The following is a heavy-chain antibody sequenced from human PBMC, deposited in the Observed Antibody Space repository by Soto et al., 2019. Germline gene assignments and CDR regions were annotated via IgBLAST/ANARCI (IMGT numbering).Heavy chain of an antibody. CDR1: GGSFSGYY. CDR2: INHSGST. V-gene: IGHV4-34*01. CDR3: ARVRGPRVGATDY. J-gene: IGHJ4*02. Sequence: SETLSLTCAVYGGSFSGYYWSWIRQPPGKGLEWIGEINHSGSTNYNPSLKSRVTISVDTSKNQFSLKLSSVTAADTAVYYCARVRGPRVGATDYWGQGTLVTVSS. D-gene: IGHD1-26*01.